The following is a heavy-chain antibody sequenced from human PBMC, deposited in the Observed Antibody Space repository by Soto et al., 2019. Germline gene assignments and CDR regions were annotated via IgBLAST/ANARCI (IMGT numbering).Heavy chain of an antibody. J-gene: IGHJ5*02. CDR1: GYTFTGYY. Sequence: GASVKVSCKASGYTFTGYYMHWVRQAPGQGLEWMGWINPNSGGTNYAQKFQGWVTMTRDTSISTAYMELSRLRSDDTAVYYCAIYSSGSQGWFDPWGQGTLVTVSS. V-gene: IGHV1-2*04. CDR2: INPNSGGT. CDR3: AIYSSGSQGWFDP. D-gene: IGHD6-19*01.